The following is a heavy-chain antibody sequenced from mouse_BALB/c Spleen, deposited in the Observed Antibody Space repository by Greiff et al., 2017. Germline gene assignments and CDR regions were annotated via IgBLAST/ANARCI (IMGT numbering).Heavy chain of an antibody. D-gene: IGHD2-4*01. CDR2: IDPANGNT. CDR3: ARVYYDPDYAMDY. Sequence: EVKLMESGAELVKPGASVKLSCTASGFNIKDTYMHWVKQRPEQGLEWIGRIDPANGNTKYDPKFQGKATITADTSSNTAYLQLSSLTSEDTAVYYCARVYYDPDYAMDYWGQGTSVTVSS. CDR1: GFNIKDTY. V-gene: IGHV14-3*02. J-gene: IGHJ4*01.